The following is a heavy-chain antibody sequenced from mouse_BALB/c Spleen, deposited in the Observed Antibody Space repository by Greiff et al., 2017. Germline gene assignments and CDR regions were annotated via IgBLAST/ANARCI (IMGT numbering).Heavy chain of an antibody. Sequence: VQLQQSGAELVRPGTSVKVSCKASGYAFTNYLIEWVKQRPGQGLEWIGVINPGSGGTNYNEKFKGKATLTADKSSSTAYMQLSSLTSDDSAVYFCARDFDYGSGYAMDYWGQGTSVTVSS. J-gene: IGHJ4*01. CDR3: ARDFDYGSGYAMDY. D-gene: IGHD1-1*01. CDR2: INPGSGGT. CDR1: GYAFTNYL. V-gene: IGHV1-54*01.